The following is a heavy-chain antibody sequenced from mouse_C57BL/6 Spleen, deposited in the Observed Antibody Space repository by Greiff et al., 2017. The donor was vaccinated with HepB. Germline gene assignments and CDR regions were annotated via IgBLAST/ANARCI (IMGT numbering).Heavy chain of an antibody. V-gene: IGHV1-69*01. Sequence: QVQLQQPGAELVMPGASVKMSCKASGYTFTSYWMHWVKQRPGKGLEWIGEIDPYESYTNYNQKFKGRSTLTVTKSSSTSYMQLSSLTSEDSAVYYCARGGYGSSYGYFDYWGQGTTLTVSS. CDR3: ARGGYGSSYGYFDY. CDR2: IDPYESYT. J-gene: IGHJ2*01. D-gene: IGHD1-1*01. CDR1: GYTFTSYW.